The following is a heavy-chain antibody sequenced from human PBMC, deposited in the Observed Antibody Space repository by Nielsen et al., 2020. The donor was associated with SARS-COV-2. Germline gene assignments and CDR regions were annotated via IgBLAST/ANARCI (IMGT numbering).Heavy chain of an antibody. J-gene: IGHJ4*02. CDR1: GYTFTSFA. Sequence: ASVKVSCKTSGYTFTSFAIHWVRQAPGQSLEWMGWINAGNGNTKYSQKFQGRVTITRDTSASTAYMELSSLRSEDTAVYYCARVRFSGSYYFHYWGQGTLVTVSS. CDR3: ARVRFSGSYYFHY. V-gene: IGHV1-3*01. D-gene: IGHD1-26*01. CDR2: INAGNGNT.